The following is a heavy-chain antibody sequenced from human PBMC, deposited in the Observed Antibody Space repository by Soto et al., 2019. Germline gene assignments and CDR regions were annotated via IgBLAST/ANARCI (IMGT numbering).Heavy chain of an antibody. D-gene: IGHD5-12*01. CDR3: AREEERWLYFDY. V-gene: IGHV4-59*01. Sequence: SETLSLTCTVSGGSISSYYWSWIRQPPGKGLEWIGYIYYSGSTNYNPSLKSRVTISVDTSKNQFSLKLSSVTAADTAVYYCAREEERWLYFDYWGQGTLGTVS. J-gene: IGHJ4*02. CDR1: GGSISSYY. CDR2: IYYSGST.